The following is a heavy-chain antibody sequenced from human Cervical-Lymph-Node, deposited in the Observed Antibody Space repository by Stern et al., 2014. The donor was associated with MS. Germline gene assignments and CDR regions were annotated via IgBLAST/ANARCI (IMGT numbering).Heavy chain of an antibody. CDR2: IRGSGGNT. D-gene: IGHD3-22*01. V-gene: IGHV3-23*04. CDR3: VKESDYYDSSGYADY. Sequence: VQLVESGGGLVQPGGSLRLSCAASGFTFSNYAMRWVRQAPGKGLEWVSGIRGSGGNTYSADSVKGRFTISRDNAKSTLYLHMNSLRAEDTAVYYCVKESDYYDSSGYADYWGRGTLVTVSS. CDR1: GFTFSNYA. J-gene: IGHJ4*02.